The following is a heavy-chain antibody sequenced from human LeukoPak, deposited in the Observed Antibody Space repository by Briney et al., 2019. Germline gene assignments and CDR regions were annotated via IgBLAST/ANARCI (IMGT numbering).Heavy chain of an antibody. Sequence: GGSLRLSCAASGFTFSSYGMHWVRQAPGKGLEWVAVISYDGSNKYYADSVKGRFTISRDNSKNTLYLQMNSLRAEDTAVYYCANALLYYYSSGSYFRVDAFDIWGQGTMVTVSS. J-gene: IGHJ3*02. CDR2: ISYDGSNK. CDR1: GFTFSSYG. CDR3: ANALLYYYSSGSYFRVDAFDI. V-gene: IGHV3-30*18. D-gene: IGHD3-10*01.